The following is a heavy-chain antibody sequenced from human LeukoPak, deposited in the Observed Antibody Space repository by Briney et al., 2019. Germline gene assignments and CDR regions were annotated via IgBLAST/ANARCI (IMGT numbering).Heavy chain of an antibody. D-gene: IGHD6-19*01. J-gene: IGHJ4*02. CDR1: GFTVSSNS. CDR2: IYSGGST. V-gene: IGHV3-66*01. CDR3: ARADYSSGWYPLDY. Sequence: PGGSLRLSCTVSGFTVSSNSMSWVRQAPGKGLEWVSVIYSGGSTHYADSVKGRFTISRDNSKNTLYLQMNSLRAEDTAVYYCARADYSSGWYPLDYWGQGTLVTVSS.